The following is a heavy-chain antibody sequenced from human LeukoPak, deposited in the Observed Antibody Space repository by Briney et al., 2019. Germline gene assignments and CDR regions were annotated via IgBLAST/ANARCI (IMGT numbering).Heavy chain of an antibody. V-gene: IGHV4-4*02. CDR3: ARHGSYSLAF. J-gene: IGHJ4*02. Sequence: PSGTLSLTCAVSGVSIGSGGYWSWVRQPPGKGLEWIGQIFYIGSAHYNPSFESRIIMSIDNSRNQLSLRFNSVTAADTAVYYCARHGSYSLAFWGQGALVIVSS. CDR2: IFYIGSA. CDR1: GVSIGSGGY. D-gene: IGHD2-15*01.